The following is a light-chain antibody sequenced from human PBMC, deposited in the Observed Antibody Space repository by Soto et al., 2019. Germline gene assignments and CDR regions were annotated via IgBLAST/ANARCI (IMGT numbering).Light chain of an antibody. CDR2: DAS. Sequence: EIVLTQSPGTLSLSPGERATLSCRASQSVSTYLAWYQQKPGQAPRLLIYDASKRATGIPARFSGGGSGTDFTLTSSRLEPEDCAVYYCQQYGNWWTVGQGTKVDIK. CDR1: QSVSTY. V-gene: IGKV3-11*01. J-gene: IGKJ1*01. CDR3: QQYGNWWT.